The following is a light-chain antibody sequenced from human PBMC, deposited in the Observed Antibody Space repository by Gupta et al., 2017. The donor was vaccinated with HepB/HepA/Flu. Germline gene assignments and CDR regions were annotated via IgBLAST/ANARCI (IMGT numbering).Light chain of an antibody. Sequence: QSVLSQPPSVSASPGQTVTISCSGSSSNVGNRYVSWYQQFPGTAPKLLIYDNDKRPSGIPDRFSGSKSGTSETLAITGLQTGDEAKYYCETWDGSLQTWVFGGGTKLTVL. CDR1: SSNVGNRY. J-gene: IGLJ3*02. CDR2: DND. V-gene: IGLV1-51*02. CDR3: ETWDGSLQTWV.